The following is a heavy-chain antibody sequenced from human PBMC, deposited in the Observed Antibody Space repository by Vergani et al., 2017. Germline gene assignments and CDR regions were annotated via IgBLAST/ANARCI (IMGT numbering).Heavy chain of an antibody. D-gene: IGHD3-10*01. V-gene: IGHV3-23*01. J-gene: IGHJ3*02. CDR1: GFTFSSYA. CDR2: ISGSGGST. Sequence: EVQLLESGGGLVQPGGSLRLSCAASGFTFSSYAMSWVRQAPGKGLEWVSAISGSGGSTYYADSVKGRFTISRDNSKNTLYLQMNSLRADDTAVYYCARASYYYGSGSQGAFDIWGQGTMVTVSS. CDR3: ARASYYYGSGSQGAFDI.